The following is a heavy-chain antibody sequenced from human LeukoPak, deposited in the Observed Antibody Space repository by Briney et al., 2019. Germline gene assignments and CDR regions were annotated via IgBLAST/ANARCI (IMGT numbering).Heavy chain of an antibody. J-gene: IGHJ4*02. D-gene: IGHD5-18*01. CDR1: VYTFTSYY. Sequence: GASVKVSCNASVYTFTSYYMHWVRQVPGQGLEWMGIINPSGGSTSYAQKFQGRVTMTRDMSTSTVYMELSSLRSEDTAVYYCARGNTAMAAEIDYWGQGTLVTVSS. CDR3: ARGNTAMAAEIDY. V-gene: IGHV1-46*01. CDR2: INPSGGST.